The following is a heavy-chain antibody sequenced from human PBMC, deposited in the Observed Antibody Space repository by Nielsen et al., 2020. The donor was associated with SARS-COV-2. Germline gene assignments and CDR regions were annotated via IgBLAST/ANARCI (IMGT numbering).Heavy chain of an antibody. CDR1: GGSISSSSYY. D-gene: IGHD2-15*01. CDR3: ARGYCSGGSCYSGGDYYYGMDA. Sequence: SETLSLTCTVSGGSISSSSYYWGWIRQPPGKGLEWIGSIYYSGSTYYNPSLKSRVTISVDTSKNQFSLKLSSVTAADTAVYYCARGYCSGGSCYSGGDYYYGMDAWGQGTTVTVSS. CDR2: IYYSGST. J-gene: IGHJ6*02. V-gene: IGHV4-39*01.